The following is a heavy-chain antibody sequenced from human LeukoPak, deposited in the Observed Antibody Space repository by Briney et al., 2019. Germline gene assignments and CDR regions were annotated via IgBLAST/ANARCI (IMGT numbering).Heavy chain of an antibody. V-gene: IGHV4-30-2*01. CDR3: ARVRATVTTDYFDY. CDR1: GGSISSGGYS. Sequence: SETLSLTCAVSGGSISSGGYSWSWIRQPPGKGLEWIGYIYHSGSTYYNPSLKSRVTISVDRSKNQFSLKLSSVTAADTAVYYCARVRATVTTDYFDYWGQGTLVTVSS. D-gene: IGHD4-17*01. J-gene: IGHJ4*02. CDR2: IYHSGST.